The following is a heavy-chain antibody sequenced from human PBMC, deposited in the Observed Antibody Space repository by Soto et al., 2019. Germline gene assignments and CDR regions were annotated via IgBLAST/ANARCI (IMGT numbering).Heavy chain of an antibody. CDR1: GGPVSGDDLY. V-gene: IGHV4-31*02. CDR2: VYHTGTT. D-gene: IGHD1-26*01. J-gene: IGHJ6*02. CDR3: AKWEGLGSDYYYYAMDV. Sequence: SETLSLTCVVSGGPVSGDDLYWSWIRHLPGKGLEWIANVYHTGTTYYNPSLKSRVTMSVDTSKNQFSLKLRSVTAADTAVYYCAKWEGLGSDYYYYAMDVWGQGTTVTVSS.